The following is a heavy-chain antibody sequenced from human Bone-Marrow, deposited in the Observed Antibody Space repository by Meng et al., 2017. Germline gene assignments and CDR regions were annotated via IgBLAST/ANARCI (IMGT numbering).Heavy chain of an antibody. V-gene: IGHV3-43D*03. CDR3: ARDSLGAVAGPDY. J-gene: IGHJ4*02. Sequence: GESLKISCAASGFTFDDYAMHWVRQAPGKGLEWVSLISWDGGSTYYADSVKGRFTISRDNAKNSLYLQMNSLRAEDTAVYYCARDSLGAVAGPDYWGQGTLVTVSS. CDR1: GFTFDDYA. D-gene: IGHD6-19*01. CDR2: ISWDGGST.